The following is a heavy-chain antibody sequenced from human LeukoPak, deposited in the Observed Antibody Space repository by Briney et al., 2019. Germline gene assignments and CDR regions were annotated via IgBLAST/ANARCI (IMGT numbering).Heavy chain of an antibody. D-gene: IGHD6-19*01. V-gene: IGHV3-23*05. Sequence: GGSLRLSCAVSGFTLSSYDMSWVRQAPGKGLEWVSVINTKGSGTFYADSVKGRFTISRDSSKNTLYLQMNSLRAEDTAVYYCAKGVWDSSGWYLDYWGQGTLVTVSS. CDR3: AKGVWDSSGWYLDY. J-gene: IGHJ4*02. CDR1: GFTLSSYD. CDR2: INTKGSGT.